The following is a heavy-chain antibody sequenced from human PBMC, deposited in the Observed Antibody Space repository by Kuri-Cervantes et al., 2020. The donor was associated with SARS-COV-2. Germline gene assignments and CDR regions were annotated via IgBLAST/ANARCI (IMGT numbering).Heavy chain of an antibody. J-gene: IGHJ4*02. CDR3: ARGGGTYYDFWSGYYY. V-gene: IGHV1-18*01. D-gene: IGHD3-3*01. CDR2: VSGYNGNT. CDR1: GYTFTSYG. Sequence: ASVKVSCKASGYTFTSYGIAWVRQAPGQGLEWMGWVSGYNGNTNYAQNFQGRVTMTTDTSTSTAFMELSSLRSEDTAVYYCARGGGTYYDFWSGYYYWGQGTLVTVSS.